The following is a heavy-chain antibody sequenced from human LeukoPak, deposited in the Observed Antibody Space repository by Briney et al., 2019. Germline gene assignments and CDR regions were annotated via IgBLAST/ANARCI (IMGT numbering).Heavy chain of an antibody. CDR3: ASVSGYDYPDYYYYGMDV. V-gene: IGHV3-30*03. Sequence: GGPLRLSCAASGFTFSSYGMHWVREAPGKGLEWVADISYDGSNKYYADSVKGRFTISRDNSKNTLYLQMNSLRAEDTAVYYCASVSGYDYPDYYYYGMDVWGQGTTVTVSS. CDR1: GFTFSSYG. J-gene: IGHJ6*02. D-gene: IGHD5-12*01. CDR2: ISYDGSNK.